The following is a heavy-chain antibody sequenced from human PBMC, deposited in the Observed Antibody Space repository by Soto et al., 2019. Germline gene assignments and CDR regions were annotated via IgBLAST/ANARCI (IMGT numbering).Heavy chain of an antibody. J-gene: IGHJ4*02. V-gene: IGHV4-34*01. Sequence: PSDTLSLTCAVYGGSFRGYYWSWIRQPPGKGLEWIGEINHSGSTNYNPSLKSRVTISVDTSKNQFSLKLSSVTAADTAVYYCARGLRYYYDSSGYFDYWGQGTLVTVS. CDR2: INHSGST. CDR1: GGSFRGYY. D-gene: IGHD3-22*01. CDR3: ARGLRYYYDSSGYFDY.